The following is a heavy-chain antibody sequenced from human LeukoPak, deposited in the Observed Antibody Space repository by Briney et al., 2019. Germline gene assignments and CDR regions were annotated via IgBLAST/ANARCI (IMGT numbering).Heavy chain of an antibody. D-gene: IGHD5-24*01. CDR3: ARDRIGYNKLGDY. V-gene: IGHV1-46*01. CDR2: INPSGGST. CDR1: GYTFTSYY. J-gene: IGHJ4*02. Sequence: ASVTVSCKASGYTFTSYYMHWVQQAPGQGLEWMGIINPSGGSTSYAQKFQGRVTMTRDTSTSTVYMELSSLRSEDTAVYYCARDRIGYNKLGDYWGQGTLVTVSS.